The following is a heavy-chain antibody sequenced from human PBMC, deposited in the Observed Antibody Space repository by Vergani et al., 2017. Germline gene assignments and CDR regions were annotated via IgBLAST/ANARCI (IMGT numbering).Heavy chain of an antibody. CDR3: ARAYDFWSGFSFGYYYYYMDV. V-gene: IGHV4-61*10. J-gene: IGHJ6*03. D-gene: IGHD3-3*01. CDR1: GGSVSSGSYY. Sequence: QVQLQESGPGLVKPSETLSLTCTVSGGSVSSGSYYWSWIRQPAGKGLEWIGYIYYSGSTNYNPSLKSRVTISVDTSKNQFSLKLSCVTAADTAVYYCARAYDFWSGFSFGYYYYYMDVWGKGTTVTVSS. CDR2: IYYSGST.